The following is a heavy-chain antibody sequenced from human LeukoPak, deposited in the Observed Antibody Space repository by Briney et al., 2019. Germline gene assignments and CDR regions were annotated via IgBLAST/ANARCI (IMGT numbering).Heavy chain of an antibody. Sequence: GASVKVCCKPSGGTFSSYAVSWVRQSPGQGLEWMGGIIPIFGTANYAQKFQGRVTITADESTSTAYMELSSLRSEDTAVYYCARDLGIAVAGPQYFQHWGQGTLVTVSS. J-gene: IGHJ1*01. CDR1: GGTFSSYA. D-gene: IGHD6-19*01. V-gene: IGHV1-69*13. CDR3: ARDLGIAVAGPQYFQH. CDR2: IIPIFGTA.